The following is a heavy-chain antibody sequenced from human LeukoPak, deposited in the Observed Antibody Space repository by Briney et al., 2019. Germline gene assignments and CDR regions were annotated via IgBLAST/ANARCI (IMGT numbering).Heavy chain of an antibody. D-gene: IGHD2-15*01. CDR1: QIS. CDR2: ILDTGSTT. V-gene: IGHV3-48*01. J-gene: IGHJ6*02. Sequence: GGSLTLSCAASQISNWVRQAPGKGLEWVAYILDTGSTTSYADSVKGRFTISRDNAKASLYLHMNSLRAEDTAVYYCAKVWGYCSGGSCYSVYYYGMDVWGQGTTVTVSS. CDR3: AKVWGYCSGGSCYSVYYYGMDV.